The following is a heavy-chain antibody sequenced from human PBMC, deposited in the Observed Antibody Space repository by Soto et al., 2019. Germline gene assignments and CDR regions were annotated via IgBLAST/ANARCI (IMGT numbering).Heavy chain of an antibody. Sequence: QVQLVESGGGVVQPGRSLRLSCAASGFTFSSYGMHWVRQAPGKGLEWVAVISYDGSNKYYADSVKGRFTISRDNSKNTLYLQMNSLRAEDTAVYYCAKDYDYGDYGRYFQHWGQGTLVTVSS. V-gene: IGHV3-30*18. D-gene: IGHD4-17*01. CDR3: AKDYDYGDYGRYFQH. CDR2: ISYDGSNK. CDR1: GFTFSSYG. J-gene: IGHJ1*01.